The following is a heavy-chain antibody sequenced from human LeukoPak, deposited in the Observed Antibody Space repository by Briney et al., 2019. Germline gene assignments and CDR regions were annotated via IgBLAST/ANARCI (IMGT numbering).Heavy chain of an antibody. Sequence: PGGSLRLSCAASGFTFGSYWMSWVRQAPGKGLEWVANIKQDGSEKYYVDSVKGRFTISRDNTKNSLYLQMNSLRAEDTALYYCARETTVTSGYYPRTDLDYWGQGTLVTVSS. D-gene: IGHD3-22*01. J-gene: IGHJ4*02. CDR1: GFTFGSYW. CDR3: ARETTVTSGYYPRTDLDY. V-gene: IGHV3-7*01. CDR2: IKQDGSEK.